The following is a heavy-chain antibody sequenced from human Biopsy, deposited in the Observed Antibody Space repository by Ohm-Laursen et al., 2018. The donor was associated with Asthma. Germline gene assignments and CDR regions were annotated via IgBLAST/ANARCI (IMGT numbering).Heavy chain of an antibody. V-gene: IGHV3-30*03. D-gene: IGHD3-22*01. CDR1: GFVFSQCG. CDR2: VSSDGHNK. J-gene: IGHJ3*02. Sequence: SLRLSCAAPGFVFSQCGMHWVRQGPGKGLEWVALVSSDGHNKYYEDSVKGRFTISRDNSRNRLYLQINRLTVEDPAVYFCARQSGQDYGDSSGFDIWGQGTKVAVSS. CDR3: ARQSGQDYGDSSGFDI.